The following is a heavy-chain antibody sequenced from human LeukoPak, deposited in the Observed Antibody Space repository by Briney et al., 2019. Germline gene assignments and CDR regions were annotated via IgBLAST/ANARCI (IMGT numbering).Heavy chain of an antibody. CDR1: GGSISSSSYY. J-gene: IGHJ6*03. CDR3: ARLPRSRQLLRYYYYMDV. Sequence: PSETLSLTCTVSGGSISSSSYYWGWIRQPPGKGLEWIGSIYYSGSTYYNPSLKSRVTISVDTSKNQFSLKLSSVTAADTAVYYCARLPRSRQLLRYYYYMDVWGKGTTVTVSS. D-gene: IGHD2-2*01. V-gene: IGHV4-39*01. CDR2: IYYSGST.